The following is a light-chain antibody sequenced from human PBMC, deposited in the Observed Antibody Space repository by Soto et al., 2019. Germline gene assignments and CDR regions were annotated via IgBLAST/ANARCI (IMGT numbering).Light chain of an antibody. CDR2: DAS. J-gene: IGKJ2*01. CDR1: QSVSSY. Sequence: EIVLTQSPATLSLSPGERATLSCRASQSVSSYLAWYQQKPGQAPRLLIYDASNRATGIPARFSGSGSGTVFTLTISSLEPEDFAVYYCQQRSTWPPRYTFGQGTKLQIK. CDR3: QQRSTWPPRYT. V-gene: IGKV3-11*01.